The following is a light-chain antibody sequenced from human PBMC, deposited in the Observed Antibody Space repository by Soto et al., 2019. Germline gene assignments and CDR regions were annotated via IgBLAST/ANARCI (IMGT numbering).Light chain of an antibody. CDR2: GAS. CDR3: QQYRKWPRT. V-gene: IGKV3-15*01. J-gene: IGKJ1*01. CDR1: QSVDID. Sequence: EVVLTQSPATLSVSPGERVTLSCRASQSVDIDLAWYQQIPGQAPRLLIYGASTRAPDMPGRFSGRGSGTEFTLTISSLQFEDYAVYYCQQYRKWPRTFGQGTKLDIK.